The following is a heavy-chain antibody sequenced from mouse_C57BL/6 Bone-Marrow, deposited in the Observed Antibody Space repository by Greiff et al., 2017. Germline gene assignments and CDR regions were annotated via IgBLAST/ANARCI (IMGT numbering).Heavy chain of an antibody. J-gene: IGHJ2*01. V-gene: IGHV1-82*01. CDR1: GYAFSSSW. D-gene: IGHD2-2*01. CDR2: IYPGDGDT. CDR3: ALWLRRGNYFDY. Sequence: VQLQQSGPELVKPGASVKISCKASGYAFSSSWMNWVKQRPGKGLEWIGRIYPGDGDTNYNGKFKGKATLTADKSSRTAYMQLSSLTSEDSAVYFCALWLRRGNYFDYWGQGTTLTVSS.